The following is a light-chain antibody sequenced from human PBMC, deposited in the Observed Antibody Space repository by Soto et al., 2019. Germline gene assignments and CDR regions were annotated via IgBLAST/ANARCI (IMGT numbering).Light chain of an antibody. CDR2: CAS. Sequence: DIQMTQSPSSLSASVGDRVTITCRASQSISSYLNWYQQKPGKAPKLLIYCASSLQSGVPSRFSGSGSGTDFTLTISSLQPEDFATYYCQQSYSTPPVTFGQGTKVEIK. J-gene: IGKJ1*01. CDR3: QQSYSTPPVT. CDR1: QSISSY. V-gene: IGKV1-39*01.